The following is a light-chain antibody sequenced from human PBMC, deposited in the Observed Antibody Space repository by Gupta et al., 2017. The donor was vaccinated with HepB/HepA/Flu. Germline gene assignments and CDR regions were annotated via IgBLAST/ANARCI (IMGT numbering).Light chain of an antibody. CDR3: QQRRDWPLT. J-gene: IGKJ4*01. V-gene: IGKV3-11*01. Sequence: EIVLTQSPATLSLSTGDRATLSCRASQDIINFLAWFQQKPGQAPRLLIYDTFYRATGIPARFSGGGSGTDFTLTISSLEPEDFAVYYCQQRRDWPLTFGGGTKVEIK. CDR2: DTF. CDR1: QDIINF.